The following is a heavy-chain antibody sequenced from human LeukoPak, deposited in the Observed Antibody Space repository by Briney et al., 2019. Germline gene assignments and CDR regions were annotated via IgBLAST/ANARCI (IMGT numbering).Heavy chain of an antibody. CDR3: ARLTGYSYGVFDS. Sequence: PSETLSLTCTVSGGSIDSSSHYWGWIRQPPGKGLEWIGNIFYRGDTYYDPPLKSRVTMSVVVSNNQFSLRLNSVAAADTAVYFCARLTGYSYGVFDSWGQGALVTVSS. CDR2: IFYRGDT. CDR1: GGSIDSSSHY. J-gene: IGHJ4*02. V-gene: IGHV4-39*01. D-gene: IGHD5-18*01.